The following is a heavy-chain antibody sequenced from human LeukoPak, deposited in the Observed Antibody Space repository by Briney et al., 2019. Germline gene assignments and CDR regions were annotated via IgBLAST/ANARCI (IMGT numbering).Heavy chain of an antibody. V-gene: IGHV4-61*01. D-gene: IGHD3-3*01. J-gene: IGHJ4*02. CDR3: ARSTFGVVPRFDY. Sequence: KASETLSLTCTVSGVSVSSGSYYWSWIRQPPGKGLEWIGYIYYSGSTNYNPSLKSRVTISVDKSKNQFSLKLSSVTAADTAVYYCARSTFGVVPRFDYWGQGTLVTVSS. CDR2: IYYSGST. CDR1: GVSVSSGSYY.